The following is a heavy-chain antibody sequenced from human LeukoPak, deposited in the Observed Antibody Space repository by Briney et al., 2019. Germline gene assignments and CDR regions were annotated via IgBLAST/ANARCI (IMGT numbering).Heavy chain of an antibody. J-gene: IGHJ4*02. CDR1: GFTFSAYY. CDR3: AREQWELPDY. Sequence: GGSLRLSCAASGFTFSAYYMSWVRQAPGKGLEWVANIKQDGSEKYYVDSVKGRFTISRDNAKNSLYLQMNSLRAEDTAVYYCAREQWELPDYWGQGTLVTVSS. V-gene: IGHV3-7*03. D-gene: IGHD1-26*01. CDR2: IKQDGSEK.